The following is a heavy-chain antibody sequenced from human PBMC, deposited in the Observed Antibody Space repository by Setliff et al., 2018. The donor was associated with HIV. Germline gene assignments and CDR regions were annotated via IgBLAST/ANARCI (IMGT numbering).Heavy chain of an antibody. CDR1: GFTFSSYS. D-gene: IGHD3-10*01. J-gene: IGHJ6*03. Sequence: GSLRLSCEGSGFTFSSYSMNWVRQAPGRGLEWISYISSTTTTTYYADSVKGRFTISRDNVKNSLYLQMNSLKTEDTAVYYCARGRLLWSGSYYYYYMDVWGKGTTVTVSS. CDR3: ARGRLLWSGSYYYYYMDV. CDR2: ISSTTTTT. V-gene: IGHV3-48*01.